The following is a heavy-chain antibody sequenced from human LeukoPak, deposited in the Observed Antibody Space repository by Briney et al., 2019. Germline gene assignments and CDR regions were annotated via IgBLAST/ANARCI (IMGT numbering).Heavy chain of an antibody. D-gene: IGHD3-3*01. CDR1: GGSISSYY. Sequence: PSETLSLTCTVSGGSISSYYWSWIRQPPGKGLEWIGYIYYSGSTNYNPSLKSRVTISVDTSKNQFSLKLSSVTAADTAVYYCARVYEWLLSDWFDPWGQGTLVTVSS. CDR2: IYYSGST. J-gene: IGHJ5*02. V-gene: IGHV4-59*12. CDR3: ARVYEWLLSDWFDP.